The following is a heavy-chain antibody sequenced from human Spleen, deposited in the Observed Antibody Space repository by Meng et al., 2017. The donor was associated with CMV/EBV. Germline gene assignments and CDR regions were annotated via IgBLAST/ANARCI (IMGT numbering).Heavy chain of an antibody. CDR2: IIPISDTP. J-gene: IGHJ4*02. CDR1: GGTFSRHA. D-gene: IGHD6-13*01. V-gene: IGHV1-69*05. Sequence: ASGGTFSRHAFTWVRQAPGQGPEWMGEIIPISDTPNNAQKFQSGITISTDESTSTVYMEMSSLRSEDTAVYYCARIWGIAYPYLDFWGQGTLVTVSS. CDR3: ARIWGIAYPYLDF.